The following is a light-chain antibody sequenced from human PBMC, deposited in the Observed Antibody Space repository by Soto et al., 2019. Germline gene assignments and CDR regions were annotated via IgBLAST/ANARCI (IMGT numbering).Light chain of an antibody. CDR2: GVS. J-gene: IGKJ1*01. Sequence: EIVLTHSPATLSLSPCERATLSFSASQSVSSTYLAWYQQKPGQAPRLLIYGVSSRATGIPDRFSGSGSGTDFTLSISRLEPEDFAVYYCQQYGSSPWTFGQGTKVDI. CDR3: QQYGSSPWT. V-gene: IGKV3-20*01. CDR1: QSVSSTY.